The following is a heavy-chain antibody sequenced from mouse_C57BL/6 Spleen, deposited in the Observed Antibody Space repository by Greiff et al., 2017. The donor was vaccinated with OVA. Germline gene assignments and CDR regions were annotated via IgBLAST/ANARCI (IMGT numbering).Heavy chain of an antibody. CDR1: GYTFTSYW. Sequence: VQLQQSGAELVRPGSSVKLSCKASGYTFTSYWMDWVKQRPGQGLEWIGNIYPSDSETHYNQKFKDKATLTVDKSSSTAYMQLSSLTSEDSAVYYCARHDGYYPFDYWGQGTTLTVSS. J-gene: IGHJ2*01. V-gene: IGHV1-61*01. CDR3: ARHDGYYPFDY. D-gene: IGHD2-3*01. CDR2: IYPSDSET.